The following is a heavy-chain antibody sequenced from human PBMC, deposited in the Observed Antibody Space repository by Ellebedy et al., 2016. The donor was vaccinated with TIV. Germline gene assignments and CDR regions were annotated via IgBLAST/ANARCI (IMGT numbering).Heavy chain of an antibody. V-gene: IGHV3-7*01. Sequence: GESLKISCAASGFNFRSYWMTWVRQAPGKGLEWVAKIRQDGAEIYYAESVKGRFTISRDNAKNSLFLQMNSLRVEDTAVYYCARRASYGDYAVQVNPWFDPWGQGTLVTVSS. D-gene: IGHD4-17*01. CDR2: IRQDGAEI. CDR3: ARRASYGDYAVQVNPWFDP. J-gene: IGHJ5*02. CDR1: GFNFRSYW.